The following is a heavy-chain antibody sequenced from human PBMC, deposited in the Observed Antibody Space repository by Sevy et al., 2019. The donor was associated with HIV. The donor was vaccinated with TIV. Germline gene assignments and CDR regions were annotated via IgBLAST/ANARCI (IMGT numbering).Heavy chain of an antibody. J-gene: IGHJ4*02. CDR3: VRLVTAVVYYFDY. CDR1: GYSISSGYY. V-gene: IGHV4-38-2*02. Sequence: SEPLSLTCTVSGYSISSGYYWGWIRQSPGKGLEGIGSFYLGGSTYYNPSLKSRVTISPDSSKNQFSLKRNSVTAADTAVYFCVRLVTAVVYYFDYWGQGTLVTVSS. D-gene: IGHD5-18*01. CDR2: FYLGGST.